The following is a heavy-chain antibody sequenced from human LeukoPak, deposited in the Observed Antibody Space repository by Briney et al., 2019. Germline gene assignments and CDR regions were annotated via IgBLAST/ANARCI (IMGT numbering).Heavy chain of an antibody. D-gene: IGHD6-13*01. J-gene: IGHJ4*02. CDR3: ARGYRSSWYQVDY. V-gene: IGHV4-61*01. CDR1: GGSVSSGNYF. CDR2: IYYNGNT. Sequence: PSETLSLTCTVSGGSVSSGNYFWSWIRQPPGKGLEWIGFIYYNGNTNSSPSLKSRVTISVDTSKSQFSLKLTSVTAADTAVYYCARGYRSSWYQVDYWGQGTLVTVSS.